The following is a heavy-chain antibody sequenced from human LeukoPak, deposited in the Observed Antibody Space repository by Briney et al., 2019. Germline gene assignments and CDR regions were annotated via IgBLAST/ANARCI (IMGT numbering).Heavy chain of an antibody. Sequence: GGSWRLSWAASGLIFSSYGMHWVRQAPGKGLDGVAVLSYDGSNKYYVDSVKGRFTISRDNSKNTLYLQMNSLRADDTAVYYCAKATGGSEGPYGLDVWGQGTTVTVSS. J-gene: IGHJ6*02. V-gene: IGHV3-30*18. CDR3: AKATGGSEGPYGLDV. CDR1: GLIFSSYG. CDR2: LSYDGSNK. D-gene: IGHD2-15*01.